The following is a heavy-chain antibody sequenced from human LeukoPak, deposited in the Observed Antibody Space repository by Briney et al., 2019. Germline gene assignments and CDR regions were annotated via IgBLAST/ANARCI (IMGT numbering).Heavy chain of an antibody. CDR1: GHTFSNYY. J-gene: IGHJ4*02. Sequence: ASVKVSCKASGHTFSNYYMHWVRQAPGQGLEWMGVINPSGGSAMYAQKFQGRIIVTRDTSANTVYMDLSSLRSEDTAVYYCARDQGRSGSYSDYWGQGTLVTVSS. CDR2: INPSGGSA. V-gene: IGHV1-46*01. D-gene: IGHD3-10*01. CDR3: ARDQGRSGSYSDY.